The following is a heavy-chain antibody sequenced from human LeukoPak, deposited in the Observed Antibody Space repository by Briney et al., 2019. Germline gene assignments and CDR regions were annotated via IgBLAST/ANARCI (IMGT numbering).Heavy chain of an antibody. J-gene: IGHJ4*02. D-gene: IGHD1-26*01. V-gene: IGHV4-38-2*02. CDR1: GYSISSGYY. CDR3: AREPPYSGRLFDY. CDR2: IYHSGST. Sequence: SETLSLTCTVSGYSISSGYYWGWIRQPPGKGLEWIGSIYHSGSTYYNPSLKSRVTISVDTSKNQFSLKLSSVTAADTAVYYCAREPPYSGRLFDYWGQGTLVTVSS.